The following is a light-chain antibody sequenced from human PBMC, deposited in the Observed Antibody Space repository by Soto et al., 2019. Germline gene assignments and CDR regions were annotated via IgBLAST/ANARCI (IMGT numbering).Light chain of an antibody. V-gene: IGLV1-40*01. CDR2: GNN. CDR1: SSSIGAGYD. CDR3: QSYDSSLSGHV. Sequence: QSVLTQPPSVSGAPGQRVTISCTGSSSSIGAGYDVHWYQQLPGTAPKLLIYGNNNRPSGVPDRFSGSKSGTSASLAITGLXAEDEADYYCQSYDSSLSGHVFGTGTKVTVL. J-gene: IGLJ1*01.